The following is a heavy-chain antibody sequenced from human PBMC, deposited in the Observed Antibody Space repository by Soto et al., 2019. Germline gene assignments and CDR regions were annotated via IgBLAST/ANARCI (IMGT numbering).Heavy chain of an antibody. V-gene: IGHV3-7*01. J-gene: IGHJ4*02. CDR3: ARDIGPSGAYAY. D-gene: IGHD1-26*01. Sequence: EVQLVDSGGDLVQPGGSLRLSCAGSGFTFSTYWMSWVRQAPVKGLEWVANIEPDGSQKYVVESVKGRFTVSRDNAKNALYLQMSSRMAEDTAVYYCARDIGPSGAYAYWAEGSVVTVSS. CDR2: IEPDGSQK. CDR1: GFTFSTYW.